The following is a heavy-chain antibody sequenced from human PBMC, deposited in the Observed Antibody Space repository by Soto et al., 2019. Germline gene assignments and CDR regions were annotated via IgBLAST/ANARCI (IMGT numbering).Heavy chain of an antibody. J-gene: IGHJ4*02. CDR3: ARGELWGYFDY. CDR2: ISYDGSNK. CDR1: GFTFSSYA. D-gene: IGHD1-26*01. V-gene: IGHV3-30-3*01. Sequence: GGSLRLSCAASGFTFSSYAMHWVRQAPGKGLEWVAVISYDGSNKYYADSVKGRFTISRDNSKNTLYLQMNSLRAEDTAVYYCARGELWGYFDYWGQGTLVTVSS.